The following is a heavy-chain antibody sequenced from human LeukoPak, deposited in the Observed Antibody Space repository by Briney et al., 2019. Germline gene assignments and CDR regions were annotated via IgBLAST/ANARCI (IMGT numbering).Heavy chain of an antibody. J-gene: IGHJ3*01. CDR2: ISGSGGST. CDR1: GFTFSSFA. V-gene: IGHV3-23*01. CDR3: AKGRYFDWYDAFDL. D-gene: IGHD3-9*01. Sequence: PGGSLRLSCAPSGFTFSSFAMSWVRQAPGKGLEWVSAISGSGGSTYYADSVKGRFTISRDNSKNTLYLQMNSLRAEDTAVYYCAKGRYFDWYDAFDLWGRGTMVTVSS.